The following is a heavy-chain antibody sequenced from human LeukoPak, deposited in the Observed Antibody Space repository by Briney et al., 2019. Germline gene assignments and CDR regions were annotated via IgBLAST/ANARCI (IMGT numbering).Heavy chain of an antibody. CDR3: ARDCSSTSCYISPNYYYGMDV. J-gene: IGHJ6*02. D-gene: IGHD2-2*02. Sequence: PGGSLSLSCAASGFTLSSNYMSWVRQAPGKGLEWVSVIYSGGSTYYADSVKGRFTISRDNSKNTLYLQMNSLRAEDTAVYYCARDCSSTSCYISPNYYYGMDVWGQGTTVTVSS. V-gene: IGHV3-53*01. CDR2: IYSGGST. CDR1: GFTLSSNY.